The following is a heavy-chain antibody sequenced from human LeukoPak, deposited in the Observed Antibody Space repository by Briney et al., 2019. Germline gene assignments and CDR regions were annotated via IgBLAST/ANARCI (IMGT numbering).Heavy chain of an antibody. CDR2: INRSGST. CDR3: ARGTKGVRLEASGKTVYYYYVDV. V-gene: IGHV4-34*01. Sequence: PSETLSLTCAVYGGSFSGYYWSWIRQPPGKGLEWIGEINRSGSTNYNPSLKSRVTISVDTSKNHFSLQLNSVTPEDTAVYFCARGTKGVRLEASGKTVYYYYVDVWGKGTTVTMSS. D-gene: IGHD6-13*01. J-gene: IGHJ6*03. CDR1: GGSFSGYY.